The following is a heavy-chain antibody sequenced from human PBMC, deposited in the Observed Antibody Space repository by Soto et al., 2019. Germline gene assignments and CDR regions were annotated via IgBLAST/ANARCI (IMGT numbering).Heavy chain of an antibody. Sequence: GGSLRLSCAASGFTFSNAWMSWVRQAPGKGLEWVGRIKSKTDGGTTDYAAPVKGRFTISRDDSKNTLYLQMNSLKTEDTAVYYCPTFLVPTIPRQYYFDYWGQGTLVTVSS. D-gene: IGHD5-12*01. CDR2: IKSKTDGGTT. J-gene: IGHJ4*02. CDR3: PTFLVPTIPRQYYFDY. V-gene: IGHV3-15*01. CDR1: GFTFSNAW.